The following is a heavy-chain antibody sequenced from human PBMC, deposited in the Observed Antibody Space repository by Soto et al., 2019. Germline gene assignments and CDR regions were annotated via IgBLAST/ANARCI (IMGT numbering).Heavy chain of an antibody. Sequence: QVQLVQSGAEVKKPGASVKVSCKASGYTFTGYYMHWVRQAPGQGLEWMGWINPNSGGTNYAQKFQGWVTMTRDTSISTAYMELSRLRSDDTAVYYCARDHHGGDYYYGRGYYYMDVWGKGTTVTVSS. CDR1: GYTFTGYY. CDR3: ARDHHGGDYYYGRGYYYMDV. V-gene: IGHV1-2*04. D-gene: IGHD3-10*02. J-gene: IGHJ6*03. CDR2: INPNSGGT.